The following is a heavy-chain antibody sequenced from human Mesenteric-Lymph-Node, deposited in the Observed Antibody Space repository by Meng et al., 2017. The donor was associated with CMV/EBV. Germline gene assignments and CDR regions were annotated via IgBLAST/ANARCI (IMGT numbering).Heavy chain of an antibody. CDR2: IYWDDDK. CDR3: AHSSGIAAAGPFYFDY. J-gene: IGHJ4*02. Sequence: QITLKESGPTLVNPTQTLTLTCTFSGFSLSTSGVGVGWIRQPPGKALEWLALIYWDDDKRYSPSLRSRLTITKDTSKNQVVLTMTNMDPVDTATYYCAHSSGIAAAGPFYFDYWGQGTLVTVSS. CDR1: GFSLSTSGVG. D-gene: IGHD6-13*01. V-gene: IGHV2-5*02.